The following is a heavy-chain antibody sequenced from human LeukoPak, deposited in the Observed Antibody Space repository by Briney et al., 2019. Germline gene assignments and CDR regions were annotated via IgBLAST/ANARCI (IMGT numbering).Heavy chain of an antibody. CDR2: INHSGST. D-gene: IGHD4-17*01. Sequence: SETLSLTCAVYGGSFSGYYWSWIRQPPGKGMEWIGEINHSGSTNYNPSLKSRVTISVDTSKNQFSLKLSSVTAADTAVYYCARDRRYGDYVVDWGQGTLVTVSS. J-gene: IGHJ4*02. CDR1: GGSFSGYY. CDR3: ARDRRYGDYVVD. V-gene: IGHV4-34*01.